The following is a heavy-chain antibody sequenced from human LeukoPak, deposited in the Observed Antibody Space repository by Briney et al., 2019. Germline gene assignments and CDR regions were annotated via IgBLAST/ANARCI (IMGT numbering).Heavy chain of an antibody. D-gene: IGHD6-6*01. CDR1: GFTFGSFY. CDR3: GRDGVSPALDY. V-gene: IGHV3-7*01. J-gene: IGHJ4*02. CDR2: IKHDGNEK. Sequence: GGSLRLSCAASGFTFGSFYMSWVRQAPGKGLEWLANIKHDGNEKYYVDSVKGRFTISRDNAKNSLYLQMNDLRDEDTAVYYCGRDGVSPALDYWGQGTLVTVSS.